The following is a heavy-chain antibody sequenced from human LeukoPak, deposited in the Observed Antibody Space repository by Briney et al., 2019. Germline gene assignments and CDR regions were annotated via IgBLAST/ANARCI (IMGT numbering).Heavy chain of an antibody. CDR3: ARRGSGIYRFDY. CDR1: GFIFSSYW. Sequence: GGSLRLSCAASGFIFSSYWMSWVRQAPGKGLEWVAVIWSDGSDKYYADSVKGRFTISRDNSKNTLYLHMNSVRAEDTAVYYCARRGSGIYRFDYWGQGTLVTVSS. D-gene: IGHD1-26*01. CDR2: IWSDGSDK. J-gene: IGHJ4*02. V-gene: IGHV3-33*08.